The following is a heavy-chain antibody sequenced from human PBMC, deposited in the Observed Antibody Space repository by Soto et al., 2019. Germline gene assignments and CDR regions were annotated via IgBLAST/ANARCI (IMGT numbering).Heavy chain of an antibody. Sequence: QVQLQESGPGLVKPSETLSLTCTVSGGSISSYYWSWIRQPPGKGLEWIGYIYYSGSTNYNPSLKSGVTISVDTSKNQFSLKLSSVTAADTAVYYCARVSGWPDYYYGMDVWGQGTTVTVSS. CDR3: ARVSGWPDYYYGMDV. CDR2: IYYSGST. CDR1: GGSISSYY. J-gene: IGHJ6*02. V-gene: IGHV4-59*01. D-gene: IGHD6-19*01.